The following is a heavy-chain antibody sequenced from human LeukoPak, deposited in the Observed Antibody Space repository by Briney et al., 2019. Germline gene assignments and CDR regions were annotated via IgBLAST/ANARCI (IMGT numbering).Heavy chain of an antibody. CDR2: ISGSGSGGST. J-gene: IGHJ4*02. V-gene: IGHV3-23*01. D-gene: IGHD1-14*01. CDR1: GFTFSSSA. Sequence: PGGSLRLSCAASGFTFSSSAMSWVRQAPGKGLEWVSNISGSGSGGSTYYADSVKGRFTISRDNSKNTLYLQMNSLRAEDTALYYCARDRGRNSFDYWGQGTLVSVSS. CDR3: ARDRGRNSFDY.